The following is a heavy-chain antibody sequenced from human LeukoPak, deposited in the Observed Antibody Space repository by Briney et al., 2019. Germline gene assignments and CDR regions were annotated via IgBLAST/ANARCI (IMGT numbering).Heavy chain of an antibody. D-gene: IGHD6-19*01. V-gene: IGHV4-59*01. CDR2: IYYSGSST. CDR1: GGSISNYY. Sequence: KPSETLSLTCTVFGGSISNYYWSWIRQPPGKGLEWIGYIYYSGSSTNYNPSLKSRVTISVDTSKNQFSLNLNSVTAADTAVYYCARVDNSGWYTMDYWGQGTLVTVSS. J-gene: IGHJ4*02. CDR3: ARVDNSGWYTMDY.